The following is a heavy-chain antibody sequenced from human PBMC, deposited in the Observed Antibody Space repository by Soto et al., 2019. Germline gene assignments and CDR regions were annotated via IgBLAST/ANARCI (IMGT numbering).Heavy chain of an antibody. CDR1: GGSISRSNYY. CDR3: ARVGWGYCSGGSCYPNWFDP. V-gene: IGHV4-39*01. CDR2: IYYSGST. J-gene: IGHJ5*02. D-gene: IGHD2-15*01. Sequence: SETLSLTCTVSGGSISRSNYYWAWIRQPPGKGLEWIGSIYYSGSTHYNPSLKSRVTISLDTSKNQFSLKLSSVTAADTAVYYCARVGWGYCSGGSCYPNWFDPWGQGTLVTVSS.